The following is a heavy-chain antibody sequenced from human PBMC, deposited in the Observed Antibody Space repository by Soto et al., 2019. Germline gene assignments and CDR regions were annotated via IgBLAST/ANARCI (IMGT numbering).Heavy chain of an antibody. CDR3: GRDTPGPQGGDYGYYYYGMDV. V-gene: IGHV4-30-4*01. CDR2: IYYSGST. CDR1: GGSISSGDYY. D-gene: IGHD4-17*01. J-gene: IGHJ6*02. Sequence: QVQLQESGPGLVKPSQTLSLTCTVSGGSISSGDYYWSWIRQPPGKGLEWIGYIYYSGSTYYNPSLKSRVTISVDTSKNQFSLKLSSVTAADTAVYYCGRDTPGPQGGDYGYYYYGMDVWGQGTTVTVSS.